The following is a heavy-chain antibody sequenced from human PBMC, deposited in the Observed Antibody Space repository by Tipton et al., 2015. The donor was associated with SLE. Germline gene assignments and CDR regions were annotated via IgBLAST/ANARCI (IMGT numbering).Heavy chain of an antibody. V-gene: IGHV3-74*01. CDR3: ASLSAPSDY. Sequence: SLRLSCAASGFTFSSYWMHWVRQAPGKGLVWVSRINSDGSVTNYADSVEGRFSIFRDNAKNTLFLEMNNLRVDDTAFYYCASLSAPSDYWGQGTLVTVSS. CDR2: INSDGSVT. CDR1: GFTFSSYW. J-gene: IGHJ4*02.